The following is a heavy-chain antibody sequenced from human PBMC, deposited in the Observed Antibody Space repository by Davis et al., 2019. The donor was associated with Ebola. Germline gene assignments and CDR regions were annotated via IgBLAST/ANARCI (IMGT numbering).Heavy chain of an antibody. CDR1: GGSISSSSYY. J-gene: IGHJ5*02. CDR3: ARASRPSPNWFDP. V-gene: IGHV4-30-2*01. Sequence: SETLSLTCTVSGGSISSSSYYWGWIRQPPGKGLEWIGYIYHSGSTYYNPSLKSRVTISVDRSKNQFSLKLSSVTAADTAVYYCARASRPSPNWFDPWGQGTLVTVSS. CDR2: IYHSGST.